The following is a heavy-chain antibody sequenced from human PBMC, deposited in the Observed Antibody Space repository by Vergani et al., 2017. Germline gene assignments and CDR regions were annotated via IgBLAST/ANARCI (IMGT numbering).Heavy chain of an antibody. CDR1: GFTFDDYT. V-gene: IGHV3-43*01. J-gene: IGHJ6*02. CDR3: AKGGGVLRYFDWLPIMRNKDYYGMDV. Sequence: EVQLVESGGVVVQPGGSLRLSCAASGFTFDDYTMHWVRQAPGKGLEWVSLISWDGGSTYYADSVKGRFTISRDNSKNSLYLQMNSLRTEDTALYYCAKGGGVLRYFDWLPIMRNKDYYGMDVWGQGTTVTVSS. CDR2: ISWDGGST. D-gene: IGHD3-9*01.